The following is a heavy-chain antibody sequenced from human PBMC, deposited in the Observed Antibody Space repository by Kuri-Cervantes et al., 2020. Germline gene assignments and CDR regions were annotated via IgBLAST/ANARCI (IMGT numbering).Heavy chain of an antibody. CDR1: GFTFSDYY. D-gene: IGHD3-3*01. CDR3: ARDGRFLEWLSTYYYYGMDV. CDR2: ISSSGSTI. J-gene: IGHJ6*02. V-gene: IGHV3-11*01. Sequence: GESLKIPCAASGFTFSDYYMSWIRQAPGKGLEWVSDISSSGSTIYYADSVKGRFTISRDNAKNSLYLQMNSLRAEDTAVYYCARDGRFLEWLSTYYYYGMDVWGQGTTVTVSS.